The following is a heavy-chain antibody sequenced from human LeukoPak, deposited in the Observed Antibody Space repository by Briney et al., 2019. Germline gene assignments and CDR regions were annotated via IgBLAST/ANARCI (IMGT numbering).Heavy chain of an antibody. D-gene: IGHD1-26*01. CDR3: ARDGSYKFDY. V-gene: IGHV3-74*01. CDR2: IKSDGTT. J-gene: IGHJ4*02. CDR1: AFTFSSAW. Sequence: GGSLRLSCAASAFTFSSAWMNWVRQTPGKGLGWGSRIKSDGTTNYADSVKCRFTISRDNAKNTLYLQMNNLRAEDTAVYYCARDGSYKFDYWGQGTLVTVPS.